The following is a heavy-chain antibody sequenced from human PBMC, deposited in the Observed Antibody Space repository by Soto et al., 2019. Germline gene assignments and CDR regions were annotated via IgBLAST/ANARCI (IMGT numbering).Heavy chain of an antibody. Sequence: QVQLVQSGAEVKKPGSSVKVSCKASGGTFSSYAISWVRQAPGQGLEWMGGLIPIFGTANYAQKFQGRVTITADKCTSTAYMELSSLRSEDTAVYYCASTIFGVVLHYYYGMDVWGQGTTVTVSS. CDR1: GGTFSSYA. D-gene: IGHD3-3*01. CDR2: LIPIFGTA. CDR3: ASTIFGVVLHYYYGMDV. V-gene: IGHV1-69*06. J-gene: IGHJ6*02.